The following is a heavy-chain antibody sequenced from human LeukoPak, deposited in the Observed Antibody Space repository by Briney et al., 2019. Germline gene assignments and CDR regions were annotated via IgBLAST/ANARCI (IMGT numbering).Heavy chain of an antibody. CDR1: GFTFSDYY. J-gene: IGHJ6*03. CDR3: AKRGPDYYDNSGYYDYYYYMDV. D-gene: IGHD3-22*01. Sequence: GGSLRLSCAASGFTFSDYYMSWVRQAPGKGLEWVSYISSSGTTIYYADSVKGRFTISRDNAKNTLYLQMNSLRAEDTAVYYCAKRGPDYYDNSGYYDYYYYMDVWGKGTTVTISS. CDR2: ISSSGTTI. V-gene: IGHV3-11*01.